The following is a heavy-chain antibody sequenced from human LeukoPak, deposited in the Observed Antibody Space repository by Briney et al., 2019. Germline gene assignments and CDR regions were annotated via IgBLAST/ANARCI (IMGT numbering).Heavy chain of an antibody. V-gene: IGHV3-74*01. Sequence: GGSLRLSFAASGFTFSSYWMHWVRQAPGKGLVWVSRINSDGSSTSYADSVKGRFTISRDNAKNTLYLQMNSLRAEDTAVYYCARDRNPFGSGSRIDYWGQGTLVTVAS. CDR1: GFTFSSYW. J-gene: IGHJ4*02. CDR3: ARDRNPFGSGSRIDY. D-gene: IGHD3-10*01. CDR2: INSDGSST.